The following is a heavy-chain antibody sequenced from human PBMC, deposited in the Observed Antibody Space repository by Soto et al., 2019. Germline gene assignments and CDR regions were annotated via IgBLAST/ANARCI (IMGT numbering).Heavy chain of an antibody. CDR3: ARISSVDPYGYVNGGLDV. J-gene: IGHJ6*02. Sequence: KTSETLSLTCSVSGGSIRSYYWSWIRRSPEKGLEWIGYFYHSGNSNYNPSLKSRVTISVDTSKNQLSLSLRSVTAADTAVYFCARISSVDPYGYVNGGLDVWGQGTTVTVSS. CDR2: FYHSGNS. D-gene: IGHD5-18*01. V-gene: IGHV4-59*01. CDR1: GGSIRSYY.